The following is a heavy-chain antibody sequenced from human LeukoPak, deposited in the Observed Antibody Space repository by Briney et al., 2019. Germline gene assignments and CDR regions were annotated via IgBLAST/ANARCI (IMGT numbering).Heavy chain of an antibody. V-gene: IGHV4-30-4*01. Sequence: KTSETLSLTCIVSGCSISSGDYDWSWIRQPPGKGLEWIGYSYHSGSTNYNPSLKNRLTISVDTSKNQFSMKLSSVTAADTAFYYCARSPSPYYYGSGSSNWFDPWGQGTLVTVSS. CDR3: ARSPSPYYYGSGSSNWFDP. CDR2: SYHSGST. D-gene: IGHD3-10*01. CDR1: GCSISSGDYD. J-gene: IGHJ5*02.